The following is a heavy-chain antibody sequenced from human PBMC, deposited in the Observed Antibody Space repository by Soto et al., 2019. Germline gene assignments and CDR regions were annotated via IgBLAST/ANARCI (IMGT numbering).Heavy chain of an antibody. CDR1: GGSISSGGYY. V-gene: IGHV4-31*03. CDR2: IYYSRST. J-gene: IGHJ4*02. Sequence: QVQLQESGPGLVKPSQTLSLTCTVSGGSISSGGYYWSWIRQHPGKRLEWIGYIYYSRSTYYDPSLKSRVTISAETSKNQFTLKLSSVTAADTDVYYCAREGGIVGATAADYWGQGALVTVSS. CDR3: AREGGIVGATAADY. D-gene: IGHD1-26*01.